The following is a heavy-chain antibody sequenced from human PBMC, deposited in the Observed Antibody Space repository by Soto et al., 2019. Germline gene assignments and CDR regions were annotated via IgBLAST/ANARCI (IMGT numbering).Heavy chain of an antibody. CDR2: TYYRSKWYN. Sequence: PSHTLSLTCAIYGASVSSQSHPCSWIRQSPSRGLEWLGRTYYRSKWYNEYAVSVKSRITINPDTSKNQFSLQLNSATPEDTAMYYCARTQSVFDYWGQGSQVTVT. CDR3: ARTQSVFDY. V-gene: IGHV6-1*01. J-gene: IGHJ4*02. CDR1: GASVSSQSHP.